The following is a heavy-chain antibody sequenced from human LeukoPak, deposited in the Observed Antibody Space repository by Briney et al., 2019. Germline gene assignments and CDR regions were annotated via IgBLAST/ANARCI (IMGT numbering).Heavy chain of an antibody. D-gene: IGHD4-23*01. CDR2: IYYSGST. CDR3: ARAPPGGNSDY. Sequence: SETLSLTCTVSGGSISSGSYYWGRIRQPPGKGLEWIGSIYYSGSTYYNPSLKSRVTISVDTSKNQFSLKLSSVTAADTAVYYCARAPPGGNSDYWGQGTLVTVSS. CDR1: GGSISSGSYY. J-gene: IGHJ4*02. V-gene: IGHV4-39*07.